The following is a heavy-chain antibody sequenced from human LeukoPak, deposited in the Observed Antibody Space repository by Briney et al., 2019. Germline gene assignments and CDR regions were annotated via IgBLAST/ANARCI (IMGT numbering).Heavy chain of an antibody. Sequence: GGSLRLSCAAYGFTFSRYAMSWVRQAPGKGLEWVSSLSASGGNTYYADSVKGRFTISRDNAKNSLYLQMNSLGAEDTAVYYCARRGTSSSWAHFDYWGQGTLVTVSS. CDR1: GFTFSRYA. D-gene: IGHD6-13*01. CDR3: ARRGTSSSWAHFDY. V-gene: IGHV3-23*01. J-gene: IGHJ4*02. CDR2: LSASGGNT.